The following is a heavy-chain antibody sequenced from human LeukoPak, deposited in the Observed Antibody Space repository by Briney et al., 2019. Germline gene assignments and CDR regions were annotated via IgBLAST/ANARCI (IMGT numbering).Heavy chain of an antibody. CDR3: ARAFRSCTNGVCYKPFGY. V-gene: IGHV1-69*01. Sequence: RASVKVSCKASGGTFSSYAISWVRQAPGQGLEWMGGIIPIFGTANYAQKFQGRVTITADESTSTAYMELSSLRSEDTAVYYCARAFRSCTNGVCYKPFGYWGQGTLVTVSS. CDR1: GGTFSSYA. D-gene: IGHD2-8*01. J-gene: IGHJ4*02. CDR2: IIPIFGTA.